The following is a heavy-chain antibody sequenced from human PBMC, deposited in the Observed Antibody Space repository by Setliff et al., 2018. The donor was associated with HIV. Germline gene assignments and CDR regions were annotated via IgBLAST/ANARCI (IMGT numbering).Heavy chain of an antibody. CDR1: GYTFLNYG. D-gene: IGHD6-25*01. J-gene: IGHJ4*02. Sequence: ASVKVSCKASGYTFLNYGISWVRQTPGRGLEWMAWINVGNGNTKTARKFQGRVALTTDTSTSTAYMELRSLRSDDTAVYYCARDRLNVYSSGWGVGYWGQGTLVTVSS. V-gene: IGHV1-18*01. CDR3: ARDRLNVYSSGWGVGY. CDR2: INVGNGNT.